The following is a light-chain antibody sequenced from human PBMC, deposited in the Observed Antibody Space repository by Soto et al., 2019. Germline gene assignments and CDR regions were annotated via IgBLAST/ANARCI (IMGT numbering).Light chain of an antibody. Sequence: QSALTQPPSASGSPGQSVTISCTGTSSDVGGYNYVSWYQQYPGKAPKLMIYEVSKRPSGVPDRFSGSKSGNTASLTVSGLQADDEDDSYCPSSAGSNNYVFGTRTQVTVL. CDR3: PSSAGSNNYV. CDR2: EVS. CDR1: SSDVGGYNY. J-gene: IGLJ1*01. V-gene: IGLV2-8*01.